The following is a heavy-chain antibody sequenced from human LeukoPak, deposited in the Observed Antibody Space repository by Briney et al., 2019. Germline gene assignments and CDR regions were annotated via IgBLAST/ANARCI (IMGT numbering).Heavy chain of an antibody. CDR1: GFTFSTSW. CDR3: ARDGSAYNLDY. D-gene: IGHD5-24*01. CDR2: GESNRRNK. V-gene: IGHV3-74*01. J-gene: IGHJ4*02. Sequence: GGSLRLSCAASGFTFSTSWMHWVRQAPGKGLVWVSRGESNRRNKIYADSVKSRFTISRDNRKNTLCLQMNTLRAEDTAVYYSARDGSAYNLDYWGPGTLVTVSS.